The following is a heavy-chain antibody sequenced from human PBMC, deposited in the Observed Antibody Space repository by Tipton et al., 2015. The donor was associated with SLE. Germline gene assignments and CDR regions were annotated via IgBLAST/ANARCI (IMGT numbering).Heavy chain of an antibody. Sequence: SLRLSCAASGFTFSNYDMHWVREGTGKGLEWVSGIGTGGDTKYAGSVKGRFTISRVDSKNTLYLQMNSLRAEDTGVYYCARDTGIEKDFDLWGRGTLVTVSS. CDR1: GFTFSNYD. V-gene: IGHV3-13*01. CDR2: IGTGGDT. J-gene: IGHJ2*01. CDR3: ARDTGIEKDFDL. D-gene: IGHD6-13*01.